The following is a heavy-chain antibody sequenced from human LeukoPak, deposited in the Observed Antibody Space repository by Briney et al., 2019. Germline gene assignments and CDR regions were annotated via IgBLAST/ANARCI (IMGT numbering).Heavy chain of an antibody. Sequence: GGSLRLSCAASGFTFSSYAMSWVRPAPGKGLEWVSAISGSGGSTYYADSVRGRFTISRDNSKNTLYLQMNSLRAEDTAVYYCAKASLYGSGAYYYYGMDVWGQGTTVTVSS. CDR1: GFTFSSYA. CDR3: AKASLYGSGAYYYYGMDV. V-gene: IGHV3-23*01. D-gene: IGHD3-10*01. J-gene: IGHJ6*02. CDR2: ISGSGGST.